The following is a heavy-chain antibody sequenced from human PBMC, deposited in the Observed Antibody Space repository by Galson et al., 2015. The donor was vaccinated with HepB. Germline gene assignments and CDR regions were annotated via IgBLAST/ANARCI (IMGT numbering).Heavy chain of an antibody. CDR3: ARDRNTYHYDNSDYYSPQMDWYFDL. V-gene: IGHV3-33*01. CDR1: GFAFSNYG. J-gene: IGHJ2*01. Sequence: SLRLSCAASGFAFSNYGMHWVRQAPDKGLEWVAVIWYDGSNKYYAESVKGRFTISRDNSRNTLFLQMNSLRAEDTAIYYCARDRNTYHYDNSDYYSPQMDWYFDLWGRGTLAIVSS. D-gene: IGHD3-22*01. CDR2: IWYDGSNK.